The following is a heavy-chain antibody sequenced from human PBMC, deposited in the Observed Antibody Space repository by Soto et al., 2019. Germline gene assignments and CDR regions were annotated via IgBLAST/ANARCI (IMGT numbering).Heavy chain of an antibody. CDR3: ARVIMDV. V-gene: IGHV3-48*02. J-gene: IGHJ6*02. CDR1: EFTFSNYA. CDR2: ISSSSSTI. Sequence: GGSLRLSCAASEFTFSNYAMSWVRQAPGKGLEWVSYISSSSSTIYYADSVKGRFTISRDNAKNSLYLQMNSLRDEDTAVYYCARVIMDVWGQGTTVTVSS.